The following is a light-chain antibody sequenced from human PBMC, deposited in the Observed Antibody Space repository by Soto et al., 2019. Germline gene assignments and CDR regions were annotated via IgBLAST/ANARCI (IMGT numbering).Light chain of an antibody. J-gene: IGKJ5*01. CDR1: QSVSSN. V-gene: IGKV3-15*01. CDR2: GAS. Sequence: ILMTPSPSTMSLPLGERASLSCRASQSVSSNLAWYQQKPGQAPRLLIYGASTRATGIPARFSGSGSGTEFTLTISSLQSEDFAVYYCQQYNNWPRLTFGQGTRWRL. CDR3: QQYNNWPRLT.